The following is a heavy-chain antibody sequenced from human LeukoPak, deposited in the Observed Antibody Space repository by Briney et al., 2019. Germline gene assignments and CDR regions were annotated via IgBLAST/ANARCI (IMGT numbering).Heavy chain of an antibody. CDR2: ISSSGYSA. Sequence: AGGSLRLSCAASGFTFSNYGMSWVRQAPGKGLEWVSAISSSGYSAYYVDSVKGRFTISRDNSRNTLYLQMNRLRPEDAAVYYCAKAPVTTCRGAFCYPFDYWGLGTLVTVSS. D-gene: IGHD2-15*01. J-gene: IGHJ4*02. V-gene: IGHV3-23*01. CDR3: AKAPVTTCRGAFCYPFDY. CDR1: GFTFSNYG.